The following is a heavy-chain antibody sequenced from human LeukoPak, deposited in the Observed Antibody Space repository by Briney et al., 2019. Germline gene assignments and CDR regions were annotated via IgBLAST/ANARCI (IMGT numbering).Heavy chain of an antibody. J-gene: IGHJ4*02. CDR1: GYTFTGYY. V-gene: IGHV1-2*02. D-gene: IGHD2-21*02. CDR2: INPNSGGT. Sequence: ASVTVSCTASGYTFTGYYMNWVRQAPGQGLEWMGWINPNSGGTNYPQKFQGRVTITRDTSISTAYMELSRLRSDDTAVYYSARDGLRRPPTPYCGGDCPLDYWGQGTLVSVSS. CDR3: ARDGLRRPPTPYCGGDCPLDY.